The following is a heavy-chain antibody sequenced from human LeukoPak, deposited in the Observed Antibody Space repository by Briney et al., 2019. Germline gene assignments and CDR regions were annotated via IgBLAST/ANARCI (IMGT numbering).Heavy chain of an antibody. J-gene: IGHJ5*02. CDR1: GFTFSNYW. Sequence: GGSLRLSCAASGFTFSNYWMHWVRQAPGKGLVWVSRSNTDGGSTTYADSVKGRFAISRDNAKNTLYLQMHSLRPEDTAMYYCVRGPPPYSSGISWGQGTLVTVSS. V-gene: IGHV3-74*03. CDR2: SNTDGGST. D-gene: IGHD3-10*01. CDR3: VRGPPPYSSGIS.